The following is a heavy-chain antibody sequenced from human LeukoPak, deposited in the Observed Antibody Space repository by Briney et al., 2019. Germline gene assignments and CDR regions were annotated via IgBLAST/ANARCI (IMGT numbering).Heavy chain of an antibody. CDR2: INHSGST. CDR3: ARGPSSCSGGSCYSNYYGMDV. Sequence: SETLSLTCAVYGGSFSGYYWSWIRQPPGKGLEWIGEINHSGSTNYNPSLKSRVTISVDTSKNQFSLKLSSVTAADTAVYYCARGPSSCSGGSCYSNYYGMDVWGQGTTVTVSS. J-gene: IGHJ6*02. V-gene: IGHV4-34*01. D-gene: IGHD2-15*01. CDR1: GGSFSGYY.